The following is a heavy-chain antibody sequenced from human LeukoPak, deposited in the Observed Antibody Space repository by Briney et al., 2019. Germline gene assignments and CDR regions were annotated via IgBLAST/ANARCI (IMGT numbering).Heavy chain of an antibody. D-gene: IGHD3-22*01. CDR1: GFTFSSYS. V-gene: IGHV3-21*01. Sequence: GGSLRLSCAASGFTFSSYSMNWVRQAPGKGLEWASSISSSSSYIYYADSVKGRFTISRDNAKNSLYLQMNSLRAEDTAVYYCASYGPDYYDSSGYRSEEGYWGQGTLVTVSS. J-gene: IGHJ4*02. CDR3: ASYGPDYYDSSGYRSEEGY. CDR2: ISSSSSYI.